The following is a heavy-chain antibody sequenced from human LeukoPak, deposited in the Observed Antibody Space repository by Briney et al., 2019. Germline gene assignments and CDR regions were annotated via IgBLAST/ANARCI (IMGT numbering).Heavy chain of an antibody. J-gene: IGHJ4*02. CDR3: ARSAYSSGWHLREFDY. D-gene: IGHD6-19*01. V-gene: IGHV4-34*01. CDR2: NNHSGST. Sequence: PSETLSLTCAVYGGSFSDYYWSWIRQPPGKGRKYIGENNHSGSTYHNPSLKSRVSISVDTSKNQFSLKLSSVTAADTAVYYCARSAYSSGWHLREFDYWGQGTLVTVSS. CDR1: GGSFSDYY.